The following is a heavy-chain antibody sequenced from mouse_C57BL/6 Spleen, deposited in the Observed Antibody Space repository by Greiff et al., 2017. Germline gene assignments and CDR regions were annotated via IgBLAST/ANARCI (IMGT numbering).Heavy chain of an antibody. V-gene: IGHV1-81*01. CDR1: GYTFTSYG. D-gene: IGHD2-3*01. Sequence: VQLQESGAELARPGASVKLSCKASGYTFTSYGISWVKQRTGQGLEWIGEIYPRSGNTYYNEKFKGKATLTADKSSSTAYMELRSLTSEDSAVYFCASDGYTYWGQGTLVTVSA. CDR3: ASDGYTY. J-gene: IGHJ3*01. CDR2: IYPRSGNT.